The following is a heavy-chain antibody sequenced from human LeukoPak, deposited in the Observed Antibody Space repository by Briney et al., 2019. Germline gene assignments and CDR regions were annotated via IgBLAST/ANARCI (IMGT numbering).Heavy chain of an antibody. J-gene: IGHJ4*02. CDR3: AKRYSSGWYYLDY. Sequence: GGSLRLSCAACGFTFNSYGMHWVRQAPGKGLEWVAVISYDETDKYYADSVKGRFTVSRDNSKNTLYLQMNSLRAEDTAVYYCAKRYSSGWYYLDYWGQGTLVTVSS. D-gene: IGHD6-19*01. CDR1: GFTFNSYG. CDR2: ISYDETDK. V-gene: IGHV3-30*18.